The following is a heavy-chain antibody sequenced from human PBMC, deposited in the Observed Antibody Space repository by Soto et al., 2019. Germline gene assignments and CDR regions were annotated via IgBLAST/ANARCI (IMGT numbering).Heavy chain of an antibody. CDR3: TRDIFRTMTTVDY. CDR1: GFSFEDHA. V-gene: IGHV3-9*01. CDR2: ISANGAFV. J-gene: IGHJ4*02. D-gene: IGHD2-21*01. Sequence: EVQLVESGGGLVEPGRSLRVSCAASGFSFEDHAMNWVRLVPGKGLEWVSGISANGAFVGYANSVKGRFTTSRDNAKNSLFLQMSSLRREDTAVYYCTRDIFRTMTTVDYWGQGTLVTVSS.